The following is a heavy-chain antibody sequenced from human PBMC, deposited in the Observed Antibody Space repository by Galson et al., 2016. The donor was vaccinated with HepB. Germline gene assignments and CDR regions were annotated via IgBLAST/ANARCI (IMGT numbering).Heavy chain of an antibody. CDR2: INPSGTSR. CDR3: ARDMHCGGDCYFDY. Sequence: SVKVSCKASGYTFTKYWMHWVRQAPGQGLEWMGVINPSGTSRGYAEKFQGRVTLTRDTSTGTDYMELNSLRSEDTATCYCARDMHCGGDCYFDYWGQGTLVTVSS. J-gene: IGHJ4*02. V-gene: IGHV1-46*01. CDR1: GYTFTKYW. D-gene: IGHD2-21*01.